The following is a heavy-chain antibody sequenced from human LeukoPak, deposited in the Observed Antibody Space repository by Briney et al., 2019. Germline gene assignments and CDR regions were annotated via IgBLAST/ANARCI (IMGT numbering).Heavy chain of an antibody. CDR3: ARDQGGGGNYGMDV. Sequence: GGSLRLSCAASRFTFSSYAMHWVRQAPGKGLEWVAVISYDGSNKYYADSVKGRFTISRDNSKNTLYLQMNSLRAEDTAVYYCARDQGGGGNYGMDVWGQGTTVTVSS. D-gene: IGHD2-15*01. CDR1: RFTFSSYA. J-gene: IGHJ6*02. CDR2: ISYDGSNK. V-gene: IGHV3-30-3*01.